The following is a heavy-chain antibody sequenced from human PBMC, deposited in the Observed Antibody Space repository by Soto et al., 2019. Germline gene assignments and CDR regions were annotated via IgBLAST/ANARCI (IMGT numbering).Heavy chain of an antibody. CDR3: ATSQKGYNWNYFDH. V-gene: IGHV4-39*01. CDR2: VFYTGFT. Sequence: QLQLQESGPGLVKPSETLSLTCAVSGASISGSYYYWAWLRQSPGKGPEWIGSVFYTGFTSYNPSLESRVSVSVDTSKSQFSLKLSAVTAADTAVYYCATSQKGYNWNYFDHWGQGALATVSS. CDR1: GASISGSYYY. D-gene: IGHD1-20*01. J-gene: IGHJ4*02.